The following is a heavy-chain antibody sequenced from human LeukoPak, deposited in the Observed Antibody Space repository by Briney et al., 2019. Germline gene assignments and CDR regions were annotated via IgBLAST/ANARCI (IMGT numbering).Heavy chain of an antibody. Sequence: PGGSLGLSCVVSGFNFGDHWMTWVRQAPGKGLEWVANMKHDGSAKNYVDSVKGRFSISRDNDKNSVYLEMNSLRVEDTAVYYCATTTRGDSWGQGTLVTVSS. D-gene: IGHD4-11*01. CDR1: GFNFGDHW. J-gene: IGHJ4*02. CDR2: MKHDGSAK. CDR3: ATTTRGDS. V-gene: IGHV3-7*01.